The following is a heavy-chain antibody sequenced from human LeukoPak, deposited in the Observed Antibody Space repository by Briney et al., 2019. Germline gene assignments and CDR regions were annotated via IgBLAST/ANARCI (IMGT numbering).Heavy chain of an antibody. J-gene: IGHJ5*01. D-gene: IGHD2-15*01. V-gene: IGHV3-11*01. CDR3: ATDEGFFHS. CDR2: ISARDTTL. Sequence: GGSLRLSCAASGFIFSDYDMSWVRQAPGKGLEWVSYISARDTTLRYADSVEGRFTISRDNAKNSLFLQMNLVRAEDTAVYYCATDEGFFHSWGQGTLVTVSS. CDR1: GFIFSDYD.